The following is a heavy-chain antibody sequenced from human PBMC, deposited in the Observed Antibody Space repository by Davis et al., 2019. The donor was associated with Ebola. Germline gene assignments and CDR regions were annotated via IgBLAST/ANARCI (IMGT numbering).Heavy chain of an antibody. CDR3: ASVVAKGSGSYYERDY. CDR2: TRNKANSYTT. D-gene: IGHD3-10*01. Sequence: PGGSLRLSCAASGFTFSDHYMDWVRQAPGKGLEWVGRTRNKANSYTTEYAASVKGRFTISRDDSKNSLYLQMNSLKTEDTAVYYCASVVAKGSGSYYERDYWGQGTLVTVSS. V-gene: IGHV3-72*01. J-gene: IGHJ4*02. CDR1: GFTFSDHY.